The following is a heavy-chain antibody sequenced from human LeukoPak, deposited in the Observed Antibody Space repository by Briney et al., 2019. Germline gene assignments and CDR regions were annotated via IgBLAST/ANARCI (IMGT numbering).Heavy chain of an antibody. CDR3: ARTYGDYSVFAHGY. CDR1: GFTVSSNY. CDR2: IYSGGST. D-gene: IGHD4-17*01. V-gene: IGHV3-66*01. Sequence: PGRSLRLSCAASGFTVSSNYMSWVRQAPGKGLEWVSVIYSGGSTYYADSVKGRFSISRDNSKNTVYLQMNSLRVEDTSVYYCARTYGDYSVFAHGYWGQGTLVTVSS. J-gene: IGHJ4*02.